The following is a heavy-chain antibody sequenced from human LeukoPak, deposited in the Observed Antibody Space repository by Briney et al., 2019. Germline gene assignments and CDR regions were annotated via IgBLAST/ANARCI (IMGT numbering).Heavy chain of an antibody. D-gene: IGHD6-13*01. V-gene: IGHV5-51*01. CDR3: ARRVWQQQGWSFDY. J-gene: IGHJ4*02. CDR2: IYPSDSDT. CDR1: GYSFTSYW. Sequence: EESLKISCKGSGYSFTSYWIGWVRQMPGKGLEWVGIIYPSDSDTRYSPSFQGQVTISADKSISTAYLQWSSLKASDTAMYYCARRVWQQQGWSFDYWGQGTLVTVSS.